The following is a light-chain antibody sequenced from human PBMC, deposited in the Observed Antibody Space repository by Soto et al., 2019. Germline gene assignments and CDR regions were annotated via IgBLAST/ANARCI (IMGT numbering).Light chain of an antibody. CDR1: SSNIGGNS. CDR2: SNN. V-gene: IGLV1-44*01. CDR3: ASWDDSLNGRV. Sequence: QLVLTQAPSASGTPGQRVTISCSGSSSNIGGNSVSWYQQFPGTAPKLLMYSNNQRPSGVPDRFSGSKSGTSASQAISGLQSEDEADYYCASWDDSLNGRVFGGGTKVTVL. J-gene: IGLJ3*02.